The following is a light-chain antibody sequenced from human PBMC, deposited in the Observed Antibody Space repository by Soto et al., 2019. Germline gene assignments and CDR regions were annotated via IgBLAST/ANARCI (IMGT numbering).Light chain of an antibody. CDR1: QSVGNNY. Sequence: EIVLTQSPGTLSLSPGERATLSCRASQSVGNNYLAWYQQKPGQAPRLLIYNTSRRATGISDRFSGSGSGTDFTLTISRLEPEDFAVFYCHQYAYSPQTFGQGTRLEIK. CDR3: HQYAYSPQT. V-gene: IGKV3-20*01. CDR2: NTS. J-gene: IGKJ5*01.